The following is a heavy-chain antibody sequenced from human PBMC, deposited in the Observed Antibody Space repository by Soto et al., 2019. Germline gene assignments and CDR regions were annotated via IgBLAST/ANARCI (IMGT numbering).Heavy chain of an antibody. Sequence: ASVKVSCKVSGYTLTELSMHWVRQAPGKGLEWMGGFDPEDGETIYAQKFQGRVTMTEDTSTDTAYMELSSLRSEDTAVYYCATPPSLRVTLIWSSSYFQHWGQGTLVTVSS. D-gene: IGHD2-2*01. V-gene: IGHV1-24*01. CDR2: FDPEDGET. CDR1: GYTLTELS. CDR3: ATPPSLRVTLIWSSSYFQH. J-gene: IGHJ1*01.